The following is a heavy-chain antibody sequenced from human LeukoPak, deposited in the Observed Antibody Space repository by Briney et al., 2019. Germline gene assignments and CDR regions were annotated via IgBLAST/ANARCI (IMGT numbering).Heavy chain of an antibody. CDR2: ISSRSSYI. Sequence: GGSLRLSCAASGFTFSGYSMTWVRQAPGKGLEWVSSISSRSSYIYYADSVKGRFTISRDNAKNSLFLQMNSLRAEDTAMYYCASSLDYDISTGRVDYWGQGTLVTVSS. CDR3: ASSLDYDISTGRVDY. V-gene: IGHV3-21*01. D-gene: IGHD3-9*01. CDR1: GFTFSGYS. J-gene: IGHJ4*02.